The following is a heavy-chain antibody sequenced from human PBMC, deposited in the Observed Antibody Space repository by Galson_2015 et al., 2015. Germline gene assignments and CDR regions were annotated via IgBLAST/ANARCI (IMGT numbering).Heavy chain of an antibody. CDR2: IYSGSST. D-gene: IGHD3-9*01. Sequence: SLRLSCAASGFTVSTNYMTWVRQAPGKGLEWLSIIYSGSSTYYADSVKGRFAISRDNSKNTLDLHMNSLRAEDTAVYYCATVTKPLRYFDSWGQGTLVTVSS. V-gene: IGHV3-53*01. CDR3: ATVTKPLRYFDS. CDR1: GFTVSTNY. J-gene: IGHJ4*02.